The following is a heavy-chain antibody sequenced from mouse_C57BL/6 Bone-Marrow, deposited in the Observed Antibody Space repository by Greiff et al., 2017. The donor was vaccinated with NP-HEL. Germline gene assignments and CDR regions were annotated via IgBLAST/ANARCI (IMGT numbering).Heavy chain of an antibody. CDR2: ISDGGSYT. J-gene: IGHJ1*03. V-gene: IGHV5-4*01. D-gene: IGHD2-4*01. CDR1: GFTFSSYA. CDR3: ARDRRDYERYFDV. Sequence: DVKLQESGGGLVKPGGSLKLSCAASGFTFSSYAMSWVRQTPEKRLEWVATISDGGSYTYYPDNVKGRFTISRDNAKNNLYLQMSHLKSEDTAMYYCARDRRDYERYFDVWGTGTTVTVSS.